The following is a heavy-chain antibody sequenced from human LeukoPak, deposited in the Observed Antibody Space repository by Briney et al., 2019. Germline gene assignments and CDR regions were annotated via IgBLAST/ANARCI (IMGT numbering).Heavy chain of an antibody. J-gene: IGHJ6*02. CDR1: GRTFSSYA. V-gene: IGHV1-69*04. CDR2: IIPIFGIA. CDR3: ASAAAYKSRYYYYGMDV. D-gene: IGHD6-13*01. Sequence: SVKVSCKASGRTFSSYAISWVRQAPGQGLEWMGRIIPIFGIANYAQKFQGRVTITADKSTSTAYMELSSLRSEDTAVYYCASAAAYKSRYYYYGMDVWGQGTTVTVSS.